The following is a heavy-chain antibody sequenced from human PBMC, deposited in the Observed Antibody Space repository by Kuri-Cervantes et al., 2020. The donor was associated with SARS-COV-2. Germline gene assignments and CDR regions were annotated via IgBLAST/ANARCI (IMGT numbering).Heavy chain of an antibody. CDR2: INHSGST. J-gene: IGHJ6*02. V-gene: IGHV4-34*01. Sequence: SETLSLTCAVYGGSFSGYYWSWIRQPPGKGLEWIGEINHSGSTNYNPSLKSRVTISVDTSKNQLSLKLSSVTAADTAVYYCARGRGEGYCSGGSCYPGGKYYYYYYGMDVWGQGTTVTVSS. CDR3: ARGRGEGYCSGGSCYPGGKYYYYYYGMDV. D-gene: IGHD2-15*01. CDR1: GGSFSGYY.